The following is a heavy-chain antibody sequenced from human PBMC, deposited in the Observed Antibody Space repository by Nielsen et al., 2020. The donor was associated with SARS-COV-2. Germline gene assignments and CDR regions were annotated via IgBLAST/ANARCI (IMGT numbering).Heavy chain of an antibody. Sequence: SVKVSCKASGGTFSSYAISWVRQAPGQGLEWMGGIIPIFGTANYAQKFQGRVTITADESTSTAYMELSSLRSEDTAVYYCARGSMVRGVDCYYYGMDVWGQGTTVTVSS. CDR1: GGTFSSYA. D-gene: IGHD3-10*01. V-gene: IGHV1-69*13. CDR3: ARGSMVRGVDCYYYGMDV. CDR2: IIPIFGTA. J-gene: IGHJ6*02.